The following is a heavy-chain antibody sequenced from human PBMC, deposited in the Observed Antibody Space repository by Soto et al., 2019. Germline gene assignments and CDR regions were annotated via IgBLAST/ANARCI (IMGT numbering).Heavy chain of an antibody. CDR3: ATPPSIAVAGTQVSYYYYMDV. CDR2: ISSSSSTI. J-gene: IGHJ6*03. Sequence: PGGSLRLSCAAFGFTFSSYSMNWVRQAPGKGLEWVSYISSSSSTIYYADSVKGRFTISRDNAKNSLYLQMNSLRAEDTAVYYCATPPSIAVAGTQVSYYYYMDVWGKGTTVTVSS. V-gene: IGHV3-48*01. CDR1: GFTFSSYS. D-gene: IGHD6-19*01.